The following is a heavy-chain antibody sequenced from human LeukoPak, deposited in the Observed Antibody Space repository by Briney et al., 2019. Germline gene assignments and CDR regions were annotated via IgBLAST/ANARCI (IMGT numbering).Heavy chain of an antibody. Sequence: GASVKVSCKASGGTFSSYAISWVRQAPGQGLEWMGGIIPIFGTANYAQKFQGRVTITADESTSTAYMELSSLRSEDTAVYYCARGLSSSSPEVYYYYMDVWGKGTTVTVSS. CDR2: IIPIFGTA. J-gene: IGHJ6*03. V-gene: IGHV1-69*13. CDR1: GGTFSSYA. D-gene: IGHD6-6*01. CDR3: ARGLSSSSPEVYYYYMDV.